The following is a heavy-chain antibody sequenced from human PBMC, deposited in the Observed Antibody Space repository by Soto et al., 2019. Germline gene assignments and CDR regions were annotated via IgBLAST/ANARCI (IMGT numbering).Heavy chain of an antibody. CDR2: INHSGST. Sequence: PSETLSLTCAVYGGSFSGYYWSWIRQPPGKGLEWIGEINHSGSTNYNPSIKSRVTISVDTSKNQFSLKLSSVTAADTAVYYCARGRSSRWYYYYYGMDVWGQGATVTASS. D-gene: IGHD6-13*01. J-gene: IGHJ6*01. V-gene: IGHV4-34*01. CDR3: ARGRSSRWYYYYYGMDV. CDR1: GGSFSGYY.